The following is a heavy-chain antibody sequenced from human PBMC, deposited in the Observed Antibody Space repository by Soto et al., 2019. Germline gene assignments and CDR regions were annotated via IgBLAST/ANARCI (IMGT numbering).Heavy chain of an antibody. CDR2: IWYNGSNK. CDR1: GFTFSTYA. J-gene: IGHJ4*02. D-gene: IGHD6-19*01. CDR3: SKTVGGTFR. V-gene: IGHV3-33*06. Sequence: QVQLVESGGGVVQPGRSLRLSCAASGFTFSTYAMHWVRQATGKGLEWVAVIWYNGSNKNYADSVKGRFTISRDNSKNTLYLQMNSLRAEDTAVYYCSKTVGGTFRWGQGTLVTVSS.